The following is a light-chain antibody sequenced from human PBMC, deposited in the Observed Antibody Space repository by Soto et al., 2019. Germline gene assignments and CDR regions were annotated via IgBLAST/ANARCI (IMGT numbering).Light chain of an antibody. CDR3: CSYAGSYNLGV. J-gene: IGLJ3*02. Sequence: QSALTQPRSVSGSPGQSVTISCTGTSSDVGGYDFVSWYQQHPGKAPKLMIHHVTKRPSGVPDRFSGSKSGNSASLTISGLQAEDEADYYCCSYAGSYNLGVFGGGTKLTVL. V-gene: IGLV2-11*01. CDR2: HVT. CDR1: SSDVGGYDF.